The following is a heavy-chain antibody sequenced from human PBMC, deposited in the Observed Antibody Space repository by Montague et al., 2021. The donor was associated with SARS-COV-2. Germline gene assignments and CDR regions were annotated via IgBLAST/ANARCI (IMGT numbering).Heavy chain of an antibody. CDR2: IYYSGST. CDR3: ARDHGQWFGELWGHGLDV. J-gene: IGHJ6*02. D-gene: IGHD3-10*01. CDR1: SGSISTGHH. V-gene: IGHV4-31*03. Sequence: TRSLTCSVSSGSISTGHHWSWIRQHPMKGLEWIGYIYYSGSTYYNPSFKGRVTISIDTAKNQFSLELTSMTAADTAVYYCARDHGQWFGELWGHGLDVWGQGTTVIV.